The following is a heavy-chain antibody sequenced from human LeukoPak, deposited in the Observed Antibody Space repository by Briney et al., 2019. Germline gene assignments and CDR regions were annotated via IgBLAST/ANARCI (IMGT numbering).Heavy chain of an antibody. Sequence: SGTLSLTCGVSGGSISGTNWWSWVRQPPGQGLEWIGEISLAGQTNYNPFLNGRVTMSLDKSSNQLSLHLTSVTAADTATYFCSRESGPFCPFGYWGQGTLVIVSS. D-gene: IGHD1-26*01. CDR1: GGSISGTNW. CDR2: ISLAGQT. CDR3: SRESGPFCPFGY. J-gene: IGHJ4*02. V-gene: IGHV4-4*02.